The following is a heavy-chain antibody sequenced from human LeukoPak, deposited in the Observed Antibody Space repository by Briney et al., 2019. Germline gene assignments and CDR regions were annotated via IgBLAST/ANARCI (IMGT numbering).Heavy chain of an antibody. J-gene: IGHJ4*02. V-gene: IGHV4-4*07. Sequence: PSETLSLTCTVSGGSISSYYWSWIRQPAGKGLEWIGRIYTSGSTNYNASLKSRVSMSVDTSKNQFSLRLSSVTAADTALYYCARVGDTSGYFYYFDYWGQGTLVTVSS. CDR1: GGSISSYY. CDR2: IYTSGST. D-gene: IGHD3-22*01. CDR3: ARVGDTSGYFYYFDY.